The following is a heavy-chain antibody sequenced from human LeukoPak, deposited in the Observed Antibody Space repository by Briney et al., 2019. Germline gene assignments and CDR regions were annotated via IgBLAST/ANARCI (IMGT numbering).Heavy chain of an antibody. V-gene: IGHV1-8*03. CDR3: ARARGSEYGMDV. CDR1: GYTFTNFD. Sequence: ASVKVSCKASGYTFTNFDNNWVRQATGQGLEWMGWMNPNTGNAGYAQKFQDRVTITWDASISTAYMDLSSLRSDDTAVYYCARARGSEYGMDVWGQGTTVTVSS. D-gene: IGHD3-10*01. CDR2: MNPNTGNA. J-gene: IGHJ6*02.